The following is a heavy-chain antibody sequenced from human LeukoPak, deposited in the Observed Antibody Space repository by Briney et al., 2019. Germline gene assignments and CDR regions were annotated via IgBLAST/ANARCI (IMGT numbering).Heavy chain of an antibody. CDR3: AREEWSPYYYYYYYMDV. J-gene: IGHJ6*03. CDR2: IYTSGST. Sequence: SETLSLTCTVSGGSISSYYWSWIRQPAGKGLEWIGRIYTSGSTNYNPSLKSRVTMSVDTSKNQFSLKLSSVTAADTAVYYCAREEWSPYYYYYYYMDVWGKGTTVTVSS. V-gene: IGHV4-4*07. D-gene: IGHD3-3*01. CDR1: GGSISSYY.